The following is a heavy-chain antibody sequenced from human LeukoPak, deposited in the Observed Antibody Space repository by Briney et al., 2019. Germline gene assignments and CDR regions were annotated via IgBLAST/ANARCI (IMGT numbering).Heavy chain of an antibody. CDR3: ARHGLVNLPYYYYMDV. J-gene: IGHJ6*03. V-gene: IGHV4-59*08. CDR2: IYYNGST. CDR1: GGSISSYY. D-gene: IGHD3/OR15-3a*01. Sequence: SETLSLTCTVSGGSISSYYWSWIRQPPGKGLEWIGYIYYNGSTNYNPSLKSRVTISVDTSKNQFSLKLSSVTAADTAVYYCARHGLVNLPYYYYMDVWGKGTTVTISS.